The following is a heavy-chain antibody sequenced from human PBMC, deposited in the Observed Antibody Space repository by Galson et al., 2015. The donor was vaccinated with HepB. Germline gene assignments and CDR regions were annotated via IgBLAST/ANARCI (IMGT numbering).Heavy chain of an antibody. J-gene: IGHJ6*02. CDR2: ISWNSDFT. V-gene: IGHV3-9*01. D-gene: IGHD3-10*01. Sequence: SLRLSCAASGFTFEDYAMHWVRQVPGKGLEWVSGISWNSDFTGYADSVRGRFTISRDKAKYFLNLQMNSLRPEDTALYYCAQDLTYYYGSGSYFVGMDVWGQGTTVTVSS. CDR3: AQDLTYYYGSGSYFVGMDV. CDR1: GFTFEDYA.